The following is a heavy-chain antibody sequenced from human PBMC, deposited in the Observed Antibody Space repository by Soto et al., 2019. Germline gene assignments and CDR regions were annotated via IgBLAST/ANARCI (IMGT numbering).Heavy chain of an antibody. D-gene: IGHD2-15*01. CDR2: ISAYNGNT. CDR3: ARERGMLGYCSGGSCPADY. V-gene: IGHV1-18*01. J-gene: IGHJ4*02. Sequence: VQLVQSGAEVKQPGASVKVSCKASGYTFTSYGISWVRQAPGQGLEWMGWISAYNGNTNYAQKLQGRVTMTTDTSTSTAYMELRSLRSDDTAVYYCARERGMLGYCSGGSCPADYWGQGTLVTVSS. CDR1: GYTFTSYG.